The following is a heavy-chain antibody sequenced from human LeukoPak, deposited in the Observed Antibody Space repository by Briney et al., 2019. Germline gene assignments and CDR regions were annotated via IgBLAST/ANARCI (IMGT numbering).Heavy chain of an antibody. CDR3: AKGRAIRGGKGFDS. J-gene: IGHJ4*02. D-gene: IGHD3-10*01. CDR1: GFTFSSYA. V-gene: IGHV3-23*01. Sequence: GGSLRLSCAASGFTFSSYAMSWVRQAPGKGLEWVSSISDSGGTIYHTDSVKGRFTTSRDNSKKTLYLQMNSLRAEDTAVYYCAKGRAIRGGKGFDSWGQGTLVTVSS. CDR2: ISDSGGTI.